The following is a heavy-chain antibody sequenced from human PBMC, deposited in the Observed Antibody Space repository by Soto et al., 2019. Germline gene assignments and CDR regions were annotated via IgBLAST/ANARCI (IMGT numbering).Heavy chain of an antibody. D-gene: IGHD3-22*01. CDR3: ARDIITDYYDSSGYSPRDDFDI. CDR1: GYTITSYG. J-gene: IGHJ3*02. Sequence: AVKVSCKASGYTITSYGIRSVRQAPGQALERMGWISAYNGNTNYAQKLQGRVTMTKDTSTSTAYMELRSLRSDDTAVYYCARDIITDYYDSSGYSPRDDFDIWGQGTMVPVSS. CDR2: ISAYNGNT. V-gene: IGHV1-18*01.